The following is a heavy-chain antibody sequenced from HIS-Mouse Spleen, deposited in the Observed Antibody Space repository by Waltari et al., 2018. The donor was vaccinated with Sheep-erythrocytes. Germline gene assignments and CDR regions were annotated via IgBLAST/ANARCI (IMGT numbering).Heavy chain of an antibody. D-gene: IGHD2-2*01. CDR3: AKDISRNIVVVPAAVGDY. CDR1: GFTFDDYA. J-gene: IGHJ4*02. Sequence: AASGFTFDDYAMHWVRQAPGKGLEWVSLISWDGGSTDYADSGKGRFTISRDNSKNSLYLQMNSLSAEDTALYYCAKDISRNIVVVPAAVGDYWGQGTLVTVSS. V-gene: IGHV3-43D*03. CDR2: ISWDGGST.